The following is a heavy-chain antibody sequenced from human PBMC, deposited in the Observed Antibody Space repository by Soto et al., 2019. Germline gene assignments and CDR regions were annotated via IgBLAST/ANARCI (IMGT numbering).Heavy chain of an antibody. CDR2: IYTGGST. CDR3: AKEDFYSYYLDV. Sequence: GSLRLSCAASGLTVSSNYMSWVRQAPGKGLEWVSVIYTGGSTYYADSVKGRFTISRDNSKNTLYLQVNSLRAEDTAVYYCAKEDFYSYYLDVWGKGTTVTVSS. CDR1: GLTVSSNY. V-gene: IGHV3-66*01. J-gene: IGHJ6*03.